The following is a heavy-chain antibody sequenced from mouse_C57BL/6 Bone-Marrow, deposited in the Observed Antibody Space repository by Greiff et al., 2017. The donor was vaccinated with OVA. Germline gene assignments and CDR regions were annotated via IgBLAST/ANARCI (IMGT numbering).Heavy chain of an antibody. D-gene: IGHD2-4*01. J-gene: IGHJ3*01. CDR1: GYSITSGYY. CDR2: ISYDGSN. V-gene: IGHV3-6*01. CDR3: ASPIYDDYSGGWFAY. Sequence: VQLKESGPGLVKPSQSLSLTCSVTGYSITSGYYWNWIRQFPGNKLEWMGYISYDGSNNYNPSLKNRISITRDTSKNQFFLKLNSVTTEDTATDYCASPIYDDYSGGWFAYWGQGTLVTVSA.